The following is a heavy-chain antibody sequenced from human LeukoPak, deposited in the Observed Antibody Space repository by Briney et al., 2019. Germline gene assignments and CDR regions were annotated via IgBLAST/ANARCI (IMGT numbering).Heavy chain of an antibody. CDR3: ARGRGYTYATFDY. V-gene: IGHV4-59*01. CDR1: GGSISSYY. Sequence: SETLSLTCTVSGGSISSYYWNWIRQPPGKGLEWIGYIYYSGTTNYNPSLKSRVSMSVDTSKNQFSLKLSSVTAADTAVYYCARGRGYTYATFDYWGQGTLVTVSS. J-gene: IGHJ4*02. CDR2: IYYSGTT. D-gene: IGHD5-18*01.